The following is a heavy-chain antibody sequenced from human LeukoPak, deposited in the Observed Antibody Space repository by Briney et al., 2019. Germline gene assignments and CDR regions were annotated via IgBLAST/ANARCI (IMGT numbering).Heavy chain of an antibody. CDR2: ISAYNGNT. V-gene: IGHV1-18*01. CDR3: ARTEITIFGVVITHDY. CDR1: GYTFTIYG. Sequence: ASVTVSSMASGYTFTIYGICWVRQAPGQGLEWMGWISAYNGNTNYAQKLQGRVTMSTDTSTSTAYMELRSLRSDDTAVYYCARTEITIFGVVITHDYWGQGTLVTVSS. D-gene: IGHD3-3*01. J-gene: IGHJ4*02.